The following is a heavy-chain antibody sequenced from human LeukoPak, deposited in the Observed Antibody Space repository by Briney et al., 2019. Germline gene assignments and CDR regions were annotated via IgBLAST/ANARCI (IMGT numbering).Heavy chain of an antibody. V-gene: IGHV3-53*01. CDR3: ASSIGYCSGGSCYVDY. D-gene: IGHD2-15*01. CDR2: IYSGGST. Sequence: GGSLRLSRAASGFTVSSNYMSWVRQAPGKGLEWVSVIYSGGSTYYADSVKGRFTISRDNSKNTLYLQMNSLRAEDTAVYYCASSIGYCSGGSCYVDYWGQGTLVTVSS. J-gene: IGHJ4*02. CDR1: GFTVSSNY.